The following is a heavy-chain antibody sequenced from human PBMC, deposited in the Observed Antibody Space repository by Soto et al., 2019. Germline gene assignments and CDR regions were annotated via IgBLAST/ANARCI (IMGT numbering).Heavy chain of an antibody. D-gene: IGHD2-15*01. CDR3: AETIYCRGGSWYPSSDP. V-gene: IGHV2-5*02. Sequence: QITLKESGPTLVKPTQTLTLTCTFSGFSLSTRGVGVGWIRQPPGKALEWLALIYWDDDKRYSPSLKSRLTITKDTSKNQVVLTVTSIDAVDTGAYCSAETIYCRGGSWYPSSDPWGQGTLVTVSS. CDR1: GFSLSTRGVG. J-gene: IGHJ5*02. CDR2: IYWDDDK.